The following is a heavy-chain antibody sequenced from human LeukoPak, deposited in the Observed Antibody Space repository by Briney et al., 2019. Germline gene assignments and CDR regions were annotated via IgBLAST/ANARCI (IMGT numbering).Heavy chain of an antibody. CDR1: GYTFTSYG. CDR2: INAYNGNT. J-gene: IGHJ5*02. CDR3: ARDYCSGGSCYLVLDP. Sequence: ASVKVSCKASGYTFTSYGISWVRQAPGQGLEWMGWINAYNGNTNYAQKLQGRVTMTTDTSTSTAYMELRSLRSDDTAVYYCARDYCSGGSCYLVLDPWGQGTLVIVSS. D-gene: IGHD2-15*01. V-gene: IGHV1-18*01.